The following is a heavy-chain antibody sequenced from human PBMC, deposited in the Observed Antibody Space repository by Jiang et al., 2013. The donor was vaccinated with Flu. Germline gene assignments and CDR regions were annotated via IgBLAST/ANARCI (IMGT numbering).Heavy chain of an antibody. D-gene: IGHD1-1*01. Sequence: QLVESGGGLVQPGGSLRLSCAASGFTFSNYAMSWVRQAPGKGLEWVSAVSGGGYITYYADSVRGHFTISRDNSKNTLYLQMDSLRAEDTAVYYCANDVDDDDGTWFDYWGQGTLVTVSS. V-gene: IGHV3-23*04. CDR2: VSGGGYIT. CDR3: ANDVDDDDGTWFDY. J-gene: IGHJ4*02. CDR1: GFTFSNYA.